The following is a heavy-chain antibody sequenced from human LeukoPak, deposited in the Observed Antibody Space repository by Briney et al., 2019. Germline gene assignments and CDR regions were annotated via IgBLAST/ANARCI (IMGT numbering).Heavy chain of an antibody. CDR3: AKDSSDCSGGSCYSFDY. CDR2: ISGGGTTT. J-gene: IGHJ4*02. CDR1: GFTFSTYA. V-gene: IGHV3-23*01. Sequence: GGSLRISCAASGFTFSTYAMSWVRQAPGKGLEWVSAISGGGTTTYFADSVKGRFTISRDNSKNTLYLQMNSLRAEDTAVYYCAKDSSDCSGGSCYSFDYWGQGTLVTVSS. D-gene: IGHD2-15*01.